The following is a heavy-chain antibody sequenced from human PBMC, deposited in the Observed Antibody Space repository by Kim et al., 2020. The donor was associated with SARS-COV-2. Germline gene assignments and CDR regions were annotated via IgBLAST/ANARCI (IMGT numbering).Heavy chain of an antibody. D-gene: IGHD3-22*01. Sequence: SETLSLTCTVSGGSISSYCWSWIRQPPGKGLEWIGYIYYSGSTNYNPSLKSRGTISVDTSKNQFSLKLSSVTAADTAVYYCARRSLCYNDSSGRQAAFYIWGHERMVTLSS. CDR2: IYYSGST. CDR3: ARRSLCYNDSSGRQAAFYI. CDR1: GGSISSYC. V-gene: IGHV4-59*01. J-gene: IGHJ3*02.